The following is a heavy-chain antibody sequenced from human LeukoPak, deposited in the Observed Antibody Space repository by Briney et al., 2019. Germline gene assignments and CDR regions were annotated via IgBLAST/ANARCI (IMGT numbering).Heavy chain of an antibody. V-gene: IGHV3-33*01. D-gene: IGHD3-22*01. CDR1: GFTFSSYG. CDR2: IWYDGSNK. Sequence: GRSLRLSCAASGFTFSSYGMHWVRQAPGKGLEWVAVIWYDGSNKYYADYVKGRFTISRDNSNNKLYQQMNSLRAEDTAVYYCARHYYDSSGYYYHDYWGQGTLVTVSS. J-gene: IGHJ4*02. CDR3: ARHYYDSSGYYYHDY.